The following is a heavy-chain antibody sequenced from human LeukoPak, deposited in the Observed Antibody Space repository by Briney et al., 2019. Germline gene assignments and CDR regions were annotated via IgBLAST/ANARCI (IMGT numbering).Heavy chain of an antibody. CDR1: GFTFSSYS. Sequence: PGGSLRLSCAASGFTFSSYSMNWVRQAPGKGLEWVSSISSSSSYIYYADSVKGRFTISRDNAKNSLYLQMNSLRAEDTAVYYCARGDDYGSGSIDYWGQGTLVTVSS. V-gene: IGHV3-21*01. J-gene: IGHJ4*02. CDR2: ISSSSSYI. CDR3: ARGDDYGSGSIDY. D-gene: IGHD3-10*01.